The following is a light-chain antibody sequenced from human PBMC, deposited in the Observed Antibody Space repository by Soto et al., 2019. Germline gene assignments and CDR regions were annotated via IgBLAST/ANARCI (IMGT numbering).Light chain of an antibody. CDR1: SSNIGGNT. CDR2: TNN. Sequence: QPVLTQSPSASGTPGQRVTISCSGSSSNIGGNTVSWYQQFPGTAPKLLIYTNNQRPSGVPDRFSGSKSDTSASLAISALQSEDEAHYYCAAWDDSLNGHVFGTGTKLTVL. CDR3: AAWDDSLNGHV. V-gene: IGLV1-44*01. J-gene: IGLJ1*01.